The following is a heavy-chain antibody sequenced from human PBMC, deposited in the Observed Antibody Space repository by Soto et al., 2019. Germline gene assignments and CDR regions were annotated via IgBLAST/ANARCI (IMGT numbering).Heavy chain of an antibody. CDR1: GGSISSYY. V-gene: IGHV4-4*07. CDR3: ATSTSCCYKVHGMDV. CDR2: IYTSGST. D-gene: IGHD2-2*01. Sequence: KPSETLSLTCTVSGGSISSYYWSWIRQPAGKGLEWIGRIYTSGSTNYNPSLKSRVTMSVDTSKNQFSLKLSSVTAADTAVYYCATSTSCCYKVHGMDVRGQGTTVTVSS. J-gene: IGHJ6*02.